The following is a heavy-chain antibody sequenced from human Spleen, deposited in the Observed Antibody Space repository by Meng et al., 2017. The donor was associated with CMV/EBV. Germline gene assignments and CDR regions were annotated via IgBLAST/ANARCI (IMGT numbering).Heavy chain of an antibody. CDR3: ASRRYPL. Sequence: GESLKISCAASRFTITSYTMNWVRQAPGKGLEWVSYISSSSSSTIYYADSVKGRFTISRDNAKNSLYLQMNSLRAEDTAVYYCASRRYPLWGQGTLVTVSS. CDR2: ISSSSSSTI. D-gene: IGHD1-1*01. J-gene: IGHJ4*02. V-gene: IGHV3-48*04. CDR1: RFTITSYT.